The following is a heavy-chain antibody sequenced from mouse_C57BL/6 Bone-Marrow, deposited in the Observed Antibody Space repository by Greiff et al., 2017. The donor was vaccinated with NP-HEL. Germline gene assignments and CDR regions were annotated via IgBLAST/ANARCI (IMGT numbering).Heavy chain of an antibody. J-gene: IGHJ1*03. CDR2: IDPNSGGT. CDR3: ARYCDGSRGRYFDV. V-gene: IGHV1-72*01. D-gene: IGHD1-1*01. CDR1: GYTFTSYW. Sequence: QVQLQQPGADLVKPGASVKLSCKASGYTFTSYWMPWVKQRPGRGLEWIGRIDPNSGGTTFTEKFKTKATLTVDKPSSTAYMQLSRLTSEDTAVFYCARYCDGSRGRYFDVGGTGTTVTVSA.